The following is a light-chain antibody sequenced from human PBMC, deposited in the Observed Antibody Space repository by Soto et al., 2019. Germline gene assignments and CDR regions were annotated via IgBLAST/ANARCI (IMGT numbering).Light chain of an antibody. Sequence: EIVLTQSPGTLSLSPGDTATLSCWASQSIAARSLAWYQHKPGQAPRLLIYGASSRATGIPDRFSGSGSGTDFTLTINRLEPEDFAIYYCQQYGNSWYTFGQGTKLEIK. V-gene: IGKV3-20*01. CDR2: GAS. CDR1: QSIAARS. J-gene: IGKJ2*01. CDR3: QQYGNSWYT.